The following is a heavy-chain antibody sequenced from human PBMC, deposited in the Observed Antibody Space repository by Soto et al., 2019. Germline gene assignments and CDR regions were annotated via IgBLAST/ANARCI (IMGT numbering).Heavy chain of an antibody. Sequence: PGGSLRLSCAASGFTFSSYAMHWVRQAPGKGLEWVAVISYDGSNKYYADSVKGRFTISRDNSKNTLYLQMNSLRAEDTAVYYCATDSSPSTYYYDSSGYSSNAFDIWGQGTIVTVSS. CDR1: GFTFSSYA. J-gene: IGHJ3*02. CDR2: ISYDGSNK. CDR3: ATDSSPSTYYYDSSGYSSNAFDI. V-gene: IGHV3-30-3*01. D-gene: IGHD3-22*01.